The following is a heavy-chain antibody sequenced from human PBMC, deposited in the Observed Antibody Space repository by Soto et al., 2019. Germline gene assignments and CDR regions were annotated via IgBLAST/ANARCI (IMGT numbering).Heavy chain of an antibody. CDR1: GGTFSSYA. V-gene: IGHV1-69*12. Sequence: QVQLVQSGAEVKKPGSSVKVSCKASGGTFSSYAISWVRQAPGQGLEWMGGIIPIFGTANYAQKFQGRVTITADESTSTAYMELSILRSEDTAVYSCALHTSGAAAGTWWFDPWGQGTLVTVSS. J-gene: IGHJ5*02. CDR2: IIPIFGTA. CDR3: ALHTSGAAAGTWWFDP. D-gene: IGHD6-13*01.